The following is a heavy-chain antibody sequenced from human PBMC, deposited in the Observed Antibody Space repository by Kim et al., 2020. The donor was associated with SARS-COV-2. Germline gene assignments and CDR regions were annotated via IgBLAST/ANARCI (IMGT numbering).Heavy chain of an antibody. CDR3: ASQGAGNSPFDY. D-gene: IGHD6-19*01. J-gene: IGHJ4*02. CDR1: GGSFSGYY. V-gene: IGHV4-34*01. CDR2: INHSGST. Sequence: SETLSLTCAVYGGSFSGYYWSWIRQPPGKGLEWIGEINHSGSTNYNPSLKSRVTISVDTSKNQFSLKLSSVTAADTAVYYCASQGAGNSPFDYWGQGTL.